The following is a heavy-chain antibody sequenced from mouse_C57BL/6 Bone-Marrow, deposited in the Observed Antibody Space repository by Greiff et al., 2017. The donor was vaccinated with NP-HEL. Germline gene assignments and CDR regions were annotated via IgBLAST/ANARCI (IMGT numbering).Heavy chain of an antibody. CDR1: GFNIKNTY. Sequence: VHVKQSVAELVRPGASVKLSCTASGFNIKNTYMHWVKQRPEQGLEWIGRIDPANGNTKYAPKFQGKATITADTSSNTAYLQLSSLTSEDTAIYYCAPQFYYGSSLAYWGQGTLVTVSA. CDR2: IDPANGNT. CDR3: APQFYYGSSLAY. D-gene: IGHD1-1*01. V-gene: IGHV14-3*01. J-gene: IGHJ3*01.